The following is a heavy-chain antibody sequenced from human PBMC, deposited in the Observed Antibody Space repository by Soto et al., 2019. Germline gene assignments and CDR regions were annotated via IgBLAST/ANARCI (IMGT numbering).Heavy chain of an antibody. D-gene: IGHD2-8*02. V-gene: IGHV3-23*01. CDR3: AQHIRILVVVTCFDY. CDR2: ISGSGGST. CDR1: GFTFSSYA. Sequence: EVQLLESGGGLVQPGGSLRLSCAASGFTFSSYAMSWVRQAPGKGLEWVSAISGSGGSTYYADSVKGRFTISRDNSKNTLDLQMNSMRAEDTAVDYCAQHIRILVVVTCFDYWGQGPLVTVSS. J-gene: IGHJ4*02.